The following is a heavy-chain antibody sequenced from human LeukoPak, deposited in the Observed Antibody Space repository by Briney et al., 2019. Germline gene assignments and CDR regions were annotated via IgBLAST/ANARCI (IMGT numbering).Heavy chain of an antibody. V-gene: IGHV4-59*01. J-gene: IGHJ4*02. CDR3: ARYGGYGHY. Sequence: PSETLSLTCTVSGGSISSYYWSWIRQPPGRGLEWIGYIYYSGSTNYNPSLKSRVTISVDTSKNQFSLKLSSVTAADTAVYYCARYGGYGHYWGQGTVVTVSS. D-gene: IGHD5-12*01. CDR2: IYYSGST. CDR1: GGSISSYY.